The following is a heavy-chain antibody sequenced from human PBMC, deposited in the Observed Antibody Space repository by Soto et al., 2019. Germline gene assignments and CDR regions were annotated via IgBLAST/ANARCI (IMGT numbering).Heavy chain of an antibody. V-gene: IGHV1-18*01. Sequence: ASVKVSCKASGYTFTSYGISWVLQAPGQGPEWMGGISAYYGNTDYAQKFQGRVTMTTDTSTSTAYMELRSLRSDDTAVYYCARSVKGWELFKYFDPWGQGTLVTVSS. CDR1: GYTFTSYG. CDR2: ISAYYGNT. D-gene: IGHD1-26*01. J-gene: IGHJ5*02. CDR3: ARSVKGWELFKYFDP.